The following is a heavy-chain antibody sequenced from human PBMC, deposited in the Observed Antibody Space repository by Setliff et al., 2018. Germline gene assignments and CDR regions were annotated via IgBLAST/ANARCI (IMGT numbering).Heavy chain of an antibody. V-gene: IGHV1-18*01. D-gene: IGHD2-15*01. J-gene: IGHJ5*02. CDR2: ISVYNGDT. Sequence: ASVKVSCKASGYTFRNYAFAWVRQAPGQGLEWVGWISVYNGDTNYAQKLQGRVTMTTDTSTSTAYMELRSLRSDDTAVYYCARVTLSYCSGGSCYGWFDPWGQGTQVTVSS. CDR1: GYTFRNYA. CDR3: ARVTLSYCSGGSCYGWFDP.